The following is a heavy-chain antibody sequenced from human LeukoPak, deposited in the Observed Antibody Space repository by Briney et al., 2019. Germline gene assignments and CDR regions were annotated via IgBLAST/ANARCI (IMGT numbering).Heavy chain of an antibody. D-gene: IGHD3-3*01. CDR2: INHSGST. V-gene: IGHV4-34*01. CDR3: ARATLAIFGVVSDYFDY. CDR1: GGSFSGYY. J-gene: IGHJ4*02. Sequence: PSGTLSLTCAVYGGSFSGYYWSWIRQPPGKGLEWIGEINHSGSTNYNPSLKSRVTISVDTSKNQFSLKLSSVTAADTAVYYCARATLAIFGVVSDYFDYWGQGTLVTVSS.